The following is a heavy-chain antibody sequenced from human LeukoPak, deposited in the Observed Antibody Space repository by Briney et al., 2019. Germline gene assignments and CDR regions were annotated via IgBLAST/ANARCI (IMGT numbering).Heavy chain of an antibody. J-gene: IGHJ4*02. CDR2: INHSGST. D-gene: IGHD3-22*01. V-gene: IGHV4-34*01. Sequence: KPSETLSLTCAVYGGSFSGYYWSWIRQPPGKGLEWIGEINHSGSTNYNPSLKSRVTISVDTSKNQFSLKLSSVTAADTAVYYCARGLFRYYDSSGRNDYWGQGTLVTVSS. CDR3: ARGLFRYYDSSGRNDY. CDR1: GGSFSGYY.